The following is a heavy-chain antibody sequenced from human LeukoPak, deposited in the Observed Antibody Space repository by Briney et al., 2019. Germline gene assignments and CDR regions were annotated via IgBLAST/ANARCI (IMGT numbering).Heavy chain of an antibody. D-gene: IGHD2-15*01. CDR2: IWYDGSNK. CDR1: GFTFDDYA. V-gene: IGHV3-33*08. J-gene: IGHJ4*02. CDR3: ARGIKMGHCSGGSCWTFHSDY. Sequence: AGGSLRLSCAASGFTFDDYAMHWVRQAPGKGLEWVAVIWYDGSNKYYADSVKGRFTISRDNSKNTLYLQMNSLRAEDTAVYYCARGIKMGHCSGGSCWTFHSDYWGQGTLVTVSS.